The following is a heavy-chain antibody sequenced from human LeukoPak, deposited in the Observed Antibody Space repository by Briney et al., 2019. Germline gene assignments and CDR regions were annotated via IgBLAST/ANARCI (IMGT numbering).Heavy chain of an antibody. CDR3: ARDTTGYSSGLHDY. J-gene: IGHJ4*02. V-gene: IGHV3-48*02. CDR2: ISSSSGTI. Sequence: GGSLRLSCAASGFTFSSYSMNWVRQAPGKGLEWVSYISSSSGTIYYADSVKGRFTISRDNAKNSLYLQMNSLRDEDTAVYYCARDTTGYSSGLHDYWGQGTLVTVSS. D-gene: IGHD6-19*01. CDR1: GFTFSSYS.